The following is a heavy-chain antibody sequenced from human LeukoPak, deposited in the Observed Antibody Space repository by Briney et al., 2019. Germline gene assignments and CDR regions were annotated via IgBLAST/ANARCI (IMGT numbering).Heavy chain of an antibody. V-gene: IGHV4-61*08. D-gene: IGHD2-8*01. CDR1: GGSISSGDYY. CDR2: IYYSGSN. CDR3: ARGRIVCTNGVCYTTYFDY. Sequence: SETLSLTCTVSGGSISSGDYYWSWIRQPPGKGLEWIVYIYYSGSNNYNPSLKRRITIAVYTYKNQFSLKLSSVTAADTAVYYCARGRIVCTNGVCYTTYFDYWGQGTLATLSS. J-gene: IGHJ4*02.